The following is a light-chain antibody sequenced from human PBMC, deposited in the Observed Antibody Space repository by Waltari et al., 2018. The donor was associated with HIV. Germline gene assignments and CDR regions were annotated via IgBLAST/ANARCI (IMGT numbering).Light chain of an antibody. CDR1: EAISSSH. J-gene: IGKJ1*01. V-gene: IGKV3-20*01. Sequence: EIVLTQSPGTLSLSPGDGATLSCKASEAISSSHLAWYQLKPRQAPRLLIYGSSVRAADVPDRFSGRAFGADFTLAITRLEPDDFAVYFCHQYDALPETFGQGT. CDR2: GSS. CDR3: HQYDALPET.